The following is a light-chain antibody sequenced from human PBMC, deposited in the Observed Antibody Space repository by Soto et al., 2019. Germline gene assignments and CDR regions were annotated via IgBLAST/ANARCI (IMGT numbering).Light chain of an antibody. CDR1: QSISRY. Sequence: DIQMTQSPSSLSASVGDRVTITCRASQSISRYLNRYQQKPGKVPKLLIYGASNLQSGVPSRFSGSGSGTDFTLTISGLQPEDFVVYHCQQSYDTPWTFGQGTQVEIK. V-gene: IGKV1-39*01. J-gene: IGKJ1*01. CDR3: QQSYDTPWT. CDR2: GAS.